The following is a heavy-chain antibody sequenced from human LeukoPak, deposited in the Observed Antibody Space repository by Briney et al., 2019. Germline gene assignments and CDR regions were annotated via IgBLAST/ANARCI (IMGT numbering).Heavy chain of an antibody. CDR1: GFTFRNYW. Sequence: PGGPLRPSCAASGFTFRNYWMGWVRQAPGKGLEWVANTRPDGSAEYYADSVRGRFTTSRDNANNFLYLQMNRLRAEDTAVYYCARDGSLNTNFAYWGQGTLVTVSS. CDR2: TRPDGSAE. V-gene: IGHV3-7*01. D-gene: IGHD2-15*01. J-gene: IGHJ4*02. CDR3: ARDGSLNTNFAY.